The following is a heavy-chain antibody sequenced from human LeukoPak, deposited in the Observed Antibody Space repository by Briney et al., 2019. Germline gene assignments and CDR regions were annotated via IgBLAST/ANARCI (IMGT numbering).Heavy chain of an antibody. D-gene: IGHD3-22*01. CDR1: GFTFSNYA. Sequence: PGRSLRLSCAASGFTFSNYAMHWVRQAPGKGLEWVAVMSYDGSNKYYADSVKGRFTISRDNSKNTLYLQMNSLRTEDTAVYYCARDNYYDSSGYYSFDYWGQGTLVAVSS. CDR3: ARDNYYDSSGYYSFDY. V-gene: IGHV3-30*04. J-gene: IGHJ4*02. CDR2: MSYDGSNK.